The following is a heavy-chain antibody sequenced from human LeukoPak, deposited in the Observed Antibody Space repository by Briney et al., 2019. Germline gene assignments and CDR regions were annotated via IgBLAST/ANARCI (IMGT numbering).Heavy chain of an antibody. Sequence: SVKVSCKASGGTFSGYGINWVQQAPGQGLEWMGRVVPMSGTANYAQKFQGRVTITTDESTSTAYMELTGLRSEDTAVYYCARDFYYDTSGGGLTWGQGTMVTVSS. V-gene: IGHV1-69*05. J-gene: IGHJ3*01. CDR3: ARDFYYDTSGGGLT. CDR2: VVPMSGTA. CDR1: GGTFSGYG. D-gene: IGHD3-22*01.